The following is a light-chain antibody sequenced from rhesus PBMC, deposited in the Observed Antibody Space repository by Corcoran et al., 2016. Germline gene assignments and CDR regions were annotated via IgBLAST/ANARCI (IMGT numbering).Light chain of an antibody. J-gene: IGKJ2*01. CDR3: QQYNSLPYS. CDR1: QGISSY. CDR2: YAT. V-gene: IGKV1-25*01. Sequence: DIQMTQSPSSVSASVGARVTITCRASQGISSYLAWYQQKPGKTPKLLIDYATTLQSGVPSRFSGSGSGTECTLTISSLQPEDFATYYCQQYNSLPYSFGQGTKVEIK.